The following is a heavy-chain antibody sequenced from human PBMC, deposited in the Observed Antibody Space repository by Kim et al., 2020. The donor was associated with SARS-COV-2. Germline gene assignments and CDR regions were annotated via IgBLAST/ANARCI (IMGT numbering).Heavy chain of an antibody. CDR1: GFTFSSYA. CDR3: ASPYDYVWGSYRYDAFDI. V-gene: IGHV3-23*01. Sequence: GGSLRLSCAASGFTFSSYAMSWVRQAPGKGLEWVSAISGSGGSTYYADSVKGRFTISRDNSKNTLYLQMNSLRAEDTAVYYCASPYDYVWGSYRYDAFDIWGQGTMVTVSS. J-gene: IGHJ3*02. CDR2: ISGSGGST. D-gene: IGHD3-16*02.